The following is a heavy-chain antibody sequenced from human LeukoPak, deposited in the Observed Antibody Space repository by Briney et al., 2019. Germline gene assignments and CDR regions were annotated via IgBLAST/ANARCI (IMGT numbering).Heavy chain of an antibody. Sequence: SETLSLTCTVSGGSISSSSYYWGWIRQPPGKGLEWIGNIYYSGSTYYNPSLKSRVTISVDTSKNQFSLKLSSVTAADTAVYYCARDGYSSSSGYWGQGTLVTVSS. CDR1: GGSISSSSYY. V-gene: IGHV4-39*07. J-gene: IGHJ4*02. D-gene: IGHD6-6*01. CDR3: ARDGYSSSSGY. CDR2: IYYSGST.